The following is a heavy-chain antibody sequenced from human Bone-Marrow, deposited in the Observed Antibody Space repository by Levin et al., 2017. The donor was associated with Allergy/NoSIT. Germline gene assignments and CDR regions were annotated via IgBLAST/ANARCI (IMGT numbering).Heavy chain of an antibody. Sequence: ASVKVSCKASGGTFSSYVINWVRQAPGQGLEWMGGIIPIFGRTNSAQKLQGRVTITADVSTSTAYMELTSLRSADRAVYYCAFSPFGENTNWFAPWGQGTLVTVSS. D-gene: IGHD3-10*01. CDR3: AFSPFGENTNWFAP. V-gene: IGHV1-69*13. CDR2: IIPIFGRT. J-gene: IGHJ5*02. CDR1: GGTFSSYV.